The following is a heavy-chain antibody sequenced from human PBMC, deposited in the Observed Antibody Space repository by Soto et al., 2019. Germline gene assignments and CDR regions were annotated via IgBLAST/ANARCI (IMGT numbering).Heavy chain of an antibody. J-gene: IGHJ6*02. V-gene: IGHV4-30-2*06. CDR2: IYQSGSA. CDR3: ARAFYGVDL. CDR1: GGSITSGGYS. Sequence: SETLSLTCTVSGGSITSGGYSWSWIRQSPGQGLEWIGYIYQSGSAFYNPSFQTRVTIVVDRSKNQFSLNLTSVTAADTAVYFCARAFYGVDLWGQGTSVTVSS.